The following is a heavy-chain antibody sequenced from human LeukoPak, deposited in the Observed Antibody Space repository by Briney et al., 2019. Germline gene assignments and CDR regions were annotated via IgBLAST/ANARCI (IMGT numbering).Heavy chain of an antibody. V-gene: IGHV4-4*07. J-gene: IGHJ5*02. D-gene: IGHD1-26*01. CDR2: IYTSGST. CDR1: GGSISSYY. Sequence: PSETLSLTCTVSGGSISSYYWSWIRQPAGKGLEWIGRIYTSGSTNYNPSLKSRVTMSVDTSKNQFSLKLSSVTAADTAVYYCARVGTVGATSFWFDPWGQGTLVTVSS. CDR3: ARVGTVGATSFWFDP.